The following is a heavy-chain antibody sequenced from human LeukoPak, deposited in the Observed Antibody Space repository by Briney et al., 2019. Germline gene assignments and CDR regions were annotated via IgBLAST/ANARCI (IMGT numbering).Heavy chain of an antibody. CDR2: IYHSGAT. CDR3: AREDYSYGLDY. D-gene: IGHD5-18*01. Sequence: PSETLSLTCTVSGDSISTYYWNWIRQPPGKGLEWIGYIYHSGATKYNPSLESRVTISVDTSKNQFSLKLSSVTAADTAVYYCAREDYSYGLDYWGQGTLVTVSS. J-gene: IGHJ4*02. V-gene: IGHV4-59*01. CDR1: GDSISTYY.